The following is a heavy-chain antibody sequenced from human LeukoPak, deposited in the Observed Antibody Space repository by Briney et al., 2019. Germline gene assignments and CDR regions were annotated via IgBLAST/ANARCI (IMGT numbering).Heavy chain of an antibody. J-gene: IGHJ6*01. D-gene: IGHD2-21*01. CDR1: GLSLSSNG. Sequence: GRSLRLSCSASGLSLSSNGMHWVRQAPGKGLEWLAFIWYDGSNKYYADSVKGRFTISRDDSKTTVYLLMNSLRAEDTAVYYCAREVAPLYFHYGMDVWGEGTTVTVSS. CDR2: IWYDGSNK. CDR3: AREVAPLYFHYGMDV. V-gene: IGHV3-33*01.